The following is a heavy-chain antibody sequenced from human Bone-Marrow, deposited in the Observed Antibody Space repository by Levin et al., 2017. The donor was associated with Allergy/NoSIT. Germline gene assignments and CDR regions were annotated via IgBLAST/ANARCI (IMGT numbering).Heavy chain of an antibody. CDR3: ARPIAAAGTPNWFDP. CDR1: GGSISSNSDY. V-gene: IGHV4-39*07. Sequence: SETLSLTCIVSGGSISSNSDYWGWIRQPPGKGLEWIGNIYFTGSTPYYNPSLKSRVTISVDTSKNQFSLKLSSVTAADTAFYYCARPIAAAGTPNWFDPWGQGTLVTVSS. J-gene: IGHJ5*02. CDR2: IYFTGSTP. D-gene: IGHD6-13*01.